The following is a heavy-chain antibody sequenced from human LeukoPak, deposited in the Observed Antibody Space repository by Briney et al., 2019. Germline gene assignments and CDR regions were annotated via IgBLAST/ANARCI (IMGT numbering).Heavy chain of an antibody. V-gene: IGHV3-74*01. D-gene: IGHD2-8*01. CDR3: ARSSDIVLMGVDY. CDR1: GFTFSSYW. CDR2: INSDGSST. Sequence: GGSLRLSCAASGFTFSSYWMHWVRHAPGKGLVWVSRINSDGSSTSYADSVKGRFTISRDNAKNTLYLQMNSLRAEDTAVYYCARSSDIVLMGVDYWGQGTLVTVSS. J-gene: IGHJ4*02.